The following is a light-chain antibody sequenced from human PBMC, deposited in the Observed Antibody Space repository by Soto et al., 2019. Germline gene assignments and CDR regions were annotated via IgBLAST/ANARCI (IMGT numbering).Light chain of an antibody. J-gene: IGKJ1*01. V-gene: IGKV1-5*01. Sequence: DIQMTQSPSTLSASVGDRVTITCRASQTISDWLAWYQQKPGKAPKVLIWDASSLQRGVPSRFTGSGSGTEFTLTINGLQPDDFATYYCQQYNGYRTWTFGQGTKVDIK. CDR2: DAS. CDR3: QQYNGYRTWT. CDR1: QTISDW.